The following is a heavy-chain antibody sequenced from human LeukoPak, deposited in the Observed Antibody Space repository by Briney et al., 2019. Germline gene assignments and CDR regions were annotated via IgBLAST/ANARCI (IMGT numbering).Heavy chain of an antibody. D-gene: IGHD6-13*01. Sequence: GGSLRLSCAASGFTLSSYSMNWVRQAPGKGLEWVSSISSSSSYIYYADSVKGRFTISRDNAKNSLNLQMNSLRAEDTAVYYCAAAAGDGYYYYGMDVWGQGTTVTVSS. CDR2: ISSSSSYI. CDR3: AAAAGDGYYYYGMDV. J-gene: IGHJ6*02. V-gene: IGHV3-21*01. CDR1: GFTLSSYS.